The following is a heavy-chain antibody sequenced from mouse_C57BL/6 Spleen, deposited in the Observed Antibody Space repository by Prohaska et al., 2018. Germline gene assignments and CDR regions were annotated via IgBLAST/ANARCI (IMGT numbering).Heavy chain of an antibody. J-gene: IGHJ3*01. Sequence: QVQLQQPGAELVKPGASVKLSCKASGYTFTSYWMQWVKQRPGKGLEWIGEIDPSDSYTNYNQKFKGKATLTVDTSSSTAYMQLSSLTSEDSAVYYCARLGVDGSSSPLAYWGQGTLVTVSA. V-gene: IGHV1-50*01. D-gene: IGHD1-1*01. CDR3: ARLGVDGSSSPLAY. CDR2: IDPSDSYT. CDR1: GYTFTSYW.